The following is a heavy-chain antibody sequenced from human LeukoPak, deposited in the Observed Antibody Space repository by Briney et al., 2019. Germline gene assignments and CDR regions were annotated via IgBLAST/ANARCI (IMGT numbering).Heavy chain of an antibody. CDR1: GFTSSSYG. J-gene: IGHJ4*02. CDR2: ISYDGSNK. CDR3: ATLYYYGSGTPNDY. Sequence: GGSLRLSCAASGFTSSSYGMHSVRQAPGKGLEWVAVISYDGSNKYYADSVKGRFTISRDNSKNTLYLQMNSLRAEDTAVYYCATLYYYGSGTPNDYWGQGTLVTVSS. V-gene: IGHV3-30*03. D-gene: IGHD3-10*01.